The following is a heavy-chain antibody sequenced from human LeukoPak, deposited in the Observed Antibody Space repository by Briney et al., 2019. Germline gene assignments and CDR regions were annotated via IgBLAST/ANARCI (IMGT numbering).Heavy chain of an antibody. D-gene: IGHD1-14*01. J-gene: IGHJ4*02. CDR2: INSDGSTT. CDR1: GFTFSSYW. V-gene: IGHV3-74*01. Sequence: GGSLILSCAASGFTFSSYWMHWVRQAPGKGLVWVSRINSDGSTTSYADSVKGRFTISRDNAKNTLYLQMNTLRAEDTAVYYCARRKPAPVDYWGQGTLVTVSS. CDR3: ARRKPAPVDY.